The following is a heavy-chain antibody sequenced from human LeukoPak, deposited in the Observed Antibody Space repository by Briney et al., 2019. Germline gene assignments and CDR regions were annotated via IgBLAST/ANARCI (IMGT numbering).Heavy chain of an antibody. J-gene: IGHJ4*02. D-gene: IGHD6-13*01. CDR1: GFTFSSYG. CDR3: ARRGDSSWSDY. V-gene: IGHV3-33*01. CDR2: IWYDGSNK. Sequence: PGRSLRLSCAASGFTFSSYGMHWVRQAPGKGLEWVAVIWYDGSNKYYADSVKGRFTISRDNSKNTLYLQMNSLRAEDTAVYYCARRGDSSWSDYWGQGTLVTVSS.